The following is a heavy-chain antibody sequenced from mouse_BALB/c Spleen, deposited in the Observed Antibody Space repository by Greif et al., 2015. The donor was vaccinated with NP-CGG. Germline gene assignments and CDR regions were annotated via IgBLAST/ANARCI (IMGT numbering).Heavy chain of an antibody. Sequence: EVQLVESGGGLVKPGGSLKLSCAASGFTFSSYAMSWVRQSPEKRLEWVAEISSGGSYTYYPDTVTGRFTISRDNAKNTLYLEMSSLRSEDTAMYYCARGGVDYYAMDYWGQGTSVTVSS. CDR1: GFTFSSYA. CDR3: ARGGVDYYAMDY. J-gene: IGHJ4*01. D-gene: IGHD1-1*01. V-gene: IGHV5-9-4*01. CDR2: ISSGGSYT.